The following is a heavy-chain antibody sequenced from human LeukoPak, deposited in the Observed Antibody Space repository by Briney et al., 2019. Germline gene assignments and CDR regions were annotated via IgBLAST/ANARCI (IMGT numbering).Heavy chain of an antibody. Sequence: ASVKVSCKASGYTFTSYYMHWVRQAPGQGLEWMEIINPSDGSTSYAQKFQGRVTMTSDMSTSTVYMELSSLRSEDTAVYYCARERSIAVAGTGWFDPWGQGTLVTVSS. CDR1: GYTFTSYY. V-gene: IGHV1-46*01. CDR2: INPSDGST. D-gene: IGHD6-19*01. CDR3: ARERSIAVAGTGWFDP. J-gene: IGHJ5*02.